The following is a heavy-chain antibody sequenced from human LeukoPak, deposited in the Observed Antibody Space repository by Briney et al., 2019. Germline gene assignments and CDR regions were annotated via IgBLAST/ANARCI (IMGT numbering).Heavy chain of an antibody. CDR3: ARELGRGGSAFDV. CDR2: IDPDGSVA. D-gene: IGHD3-16*01. Sequence: GGSLRLSCEASGLSLSNHWMHWVRQAPGKGLVWATHIDPDGSVANYGDSVKGRFTISRDNAKNTLYLQMDSLRAEDTAVYYCARELGRGGSAFDVWGQGTMVTVSS. V-gene: IGHV3-74*01. J-gene: IGHJ3*01. CDR1: GLSLSNHW.